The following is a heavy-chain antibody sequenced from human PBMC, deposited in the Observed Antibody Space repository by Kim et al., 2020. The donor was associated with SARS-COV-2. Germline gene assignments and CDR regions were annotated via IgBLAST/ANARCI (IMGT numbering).Heavy chain of an antibody. CDR3: SSYDNSGSYYFNY. V-gene: IGHV3-73*01. CDR1: GFTFSASA. Sequence: GGSLRLSCAASGFTFSASAIHWVRQASGKGLEWVGRVRTKNNKFATTYGASMTGRFTISRDDSKNTAYLQLNSLKTEDTAIYYCSSYDNSGSYYFNYWGQGTRVTVSS. CDR2: VRTKNNKFAT. J-gene: IGHJ4*02. D-gene: IGHD3-22*01.